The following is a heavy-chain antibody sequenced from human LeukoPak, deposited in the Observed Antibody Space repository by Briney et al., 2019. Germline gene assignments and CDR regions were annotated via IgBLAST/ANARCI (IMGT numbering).Heavy chain of an antibody. D-gene: IGHD3-3*02. CDR3: ASIFGVVIGDYYYGMDV. Sequence: GGSLRLSCAASGFTFSSYSMNWVRQAPGKGLEWVSYISSSSTIYYADSVKGRFTISRDNAKNSLYLQMNSLRAEDTAVYYCASIFGVVIGDYYYGMDVWGQGTTVTVSS. CDR2: ISSSSTI. V-gene: IGHV3-48*01. J-gene: IGHJ6*02. CDR1: GFTFSSYS.